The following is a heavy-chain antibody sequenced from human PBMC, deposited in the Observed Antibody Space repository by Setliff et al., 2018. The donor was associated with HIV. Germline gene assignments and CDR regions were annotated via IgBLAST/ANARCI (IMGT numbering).Heavy chain of an antibody. V-gene: IGHV3-74*01. CDR2: INSDGSSI. J-gene: IGHJ4*02. CDR1: GFTFTTYW. CDR3: SRDTCGADDT. D-gene: IGHD3-9*01. Sequence: GGSLRLSCAASGFTFTTYWMHWVRQVPGKGLVWVSRINSDGSSIGYADSVKGRFTISRDNSKNTVYLQMNSLRAEDTAVYYCSRDTCGADDTWGQGTLVTVSS.